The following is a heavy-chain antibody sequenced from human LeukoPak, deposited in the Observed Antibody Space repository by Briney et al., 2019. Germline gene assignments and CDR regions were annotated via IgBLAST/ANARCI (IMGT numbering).Heavy chain of an antibody. D-gene: IGHD5-24*01. CDR1: GFTFSIYG. J-gene: IGHJ4*02. Sequence: GGSLRLSCAASGFTFSIYGMHWVRQAPGKGLEWVAVISYDGSNKYYADSVKGRFTISRDNSKNTLYLQMNSLRAEDTAVYYCAKDHGMATIYYWGQGTLVTVSS. CDR3: AKDHGMATIYY. V-gene: IGHV3-30*18. CDR2: ISYDGSNK.